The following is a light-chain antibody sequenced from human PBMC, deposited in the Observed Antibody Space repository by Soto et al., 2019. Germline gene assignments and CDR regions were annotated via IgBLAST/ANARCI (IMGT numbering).Light chain of an antibody. CDR3: TAWDDSLNAWL. J-gene: IGLJ3*02. CDR1: TSNIEENS. Sequence: QSVLTQPPSASGTPGQRVTISCSGSTSNIEENSVTWYQRLPGTAPKVLIYDDYQRPSGVPDRFPGSKSGTSASLAISDLQSEDEGDYYCTAWDDSLNAWLFGGGTKLTVL. V-gene: IGLV1-44*01. CDR2: DDY.